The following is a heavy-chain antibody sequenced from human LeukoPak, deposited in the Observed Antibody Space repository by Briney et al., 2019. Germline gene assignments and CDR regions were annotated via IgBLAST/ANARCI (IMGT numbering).Heavy chain of an antibody. Sequence: GGSLRLSCAASGFTFSSYAMSWVRQAPGKGLECISGFSGSGGSTYYADSVKGRFTISRDNAENSLYLQMNSLRAEDTAVYYCARRSVAGSLDYWGQGTLVTVSS. V-gene: IGHV3-23*01. J-gene: IGHJ4*02. CDR2: FSGSGGST. CDR1: GFTFSSYA. CDR3: ARRSVAGSLDY. D-gene: IGHD6-19*01.